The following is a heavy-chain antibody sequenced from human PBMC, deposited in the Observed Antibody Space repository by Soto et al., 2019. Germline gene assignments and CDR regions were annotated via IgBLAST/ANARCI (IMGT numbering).Heavy chain of an antibody. CDR3: AKGGASCCFHY. CDR1: GFTFSNYA. D-gene: IGHD2-15*01. Sequence: EVQLLESGGGLVQPGGSLRISCAASGFTFSNYAMSWVRQAPGRGLEWVSAISGSGNSTYYAESVKGRFTISRDNSKNTLYLQMNSLRAEGQAEYFRAKGGASCCFHYWGQGTLVTVSS. CDR2: ISGSGNST. V-gene: IGHV3-23*01. J-gene: IGHJ4*02.